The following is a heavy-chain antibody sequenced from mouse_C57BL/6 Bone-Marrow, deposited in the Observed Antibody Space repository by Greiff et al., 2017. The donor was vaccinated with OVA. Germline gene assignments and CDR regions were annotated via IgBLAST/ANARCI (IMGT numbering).Heavy chain of an antibody. CDR2: IYPGSGNT. D-gene: IGHD4-1*01. J-gene: IGHJ4*01. CDR1: GYTFTDYY. Sequence: QVQLQQSGAELVRPGASVKLSCKASGYTFTDYYINWVKQRPGQGLEWIARIYPGSGNTYYNEKFKGKATLTAEKSSSTAYMQLSSLTSEDSASDFCARRKLGAMDYWGQGTSVTVSS. CDR3: ARRKLGAMDY. V-gene: IGHV1-76*01.